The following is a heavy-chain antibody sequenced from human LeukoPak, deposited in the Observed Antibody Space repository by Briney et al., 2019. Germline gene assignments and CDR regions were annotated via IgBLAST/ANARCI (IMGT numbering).Heavy chain of an antibody. Sequence: GESLKISCAASGFTFSSYAMSWVRQAPGKGLEWVSAISGSGGSTYYADSVKGRFTISRDNSKNTLYLQMNSLRAEDTAVYYCAKDALLQWLVNYFDYWGQGTLVTVSS. V-gene: IGHV3-23*01. J-gene: IGHJ4*02. CDR3: AKDALLQWLVNYFDY. CDR2: ISGSGGST. D-gene: IGHD6-19*01. CDR1: GFTFSSYA.